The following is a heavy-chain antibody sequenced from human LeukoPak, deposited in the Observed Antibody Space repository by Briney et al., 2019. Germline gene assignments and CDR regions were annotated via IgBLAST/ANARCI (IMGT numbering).Heavy chain of an antibody. CDR1: GFTFSGYY. Sequence: GSLRLSCAASGFTFSGYYMTWIRQAPGKGLEWVSYISSGATTIYYADSVKGRFTISRDNAKNSLYLKINSLRVEDTAVYYCAREGHSSSSDYWGQGTLVTVSS. V-gene: IGHV3-11*04. CDR2: ISSGATTI. D-gene: IGHD6-6*01. J-gene: IGHJ4*02. CDR3: AREGHSSSSDY.